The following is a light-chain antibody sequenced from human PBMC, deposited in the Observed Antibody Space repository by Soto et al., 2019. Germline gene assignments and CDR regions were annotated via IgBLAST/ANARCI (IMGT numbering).Light chain of an antibody. CDR2: KAS. V-gene: IGKV1-5*03. CDR3: QQYNTYSPT. Sequence: DLQMTQSPSTLSASVGDRVTIXXRASQSISSWLAWYQQKPGKAPKLXIYKASSLESGVPSRFSGSGSGTEFTLTISSLQPDDFATYYCQQYNTYSPTFGQGTKVDIK. CDR1: QSISSW. J-gene: IGKJ1*01.